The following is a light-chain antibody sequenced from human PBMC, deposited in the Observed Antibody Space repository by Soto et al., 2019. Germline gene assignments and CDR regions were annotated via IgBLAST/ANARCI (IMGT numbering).Light chain of an antibody. CDR1: SSDVGGYNY. CDR2: EVS. J-gene: IGLJ1*01. Sequence: QSVLTQPASVSGSPGQSITISCTGTSSDVGGYNYVSWYQQHPGKAPKLMIYEVSNRPSGVSNRFSGSKSGNTASLTISGLQAEDEADYYCAAWDDRLNDYVFGTGTKVTVL. V-gene: IGLV2-14*01. CDR3: AAWDDRLNDYV.